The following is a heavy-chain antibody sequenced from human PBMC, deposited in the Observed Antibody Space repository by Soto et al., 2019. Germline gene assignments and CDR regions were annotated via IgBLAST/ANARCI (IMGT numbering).Heavy chain of an antibody. J-gene: IGHJ4*02. Sequence: ETLSLTYAVYGGSFSGYYWSWIRQPPGKGLEWIGEINHSGSTNYNPSLKSRVTISVDTSKNQFSLKLSSVTAADTAVYYCARGGGWYSSSWYHSQYYFDYWGQGTLVTVSP. CDR2: INHSGST. V-gene: IGHV4-34*01. D-gene: IGHD6-13*01. CDR1: GGSFSGYY. CDR3: ARGGGWYSSSWYHSQYYFDY.